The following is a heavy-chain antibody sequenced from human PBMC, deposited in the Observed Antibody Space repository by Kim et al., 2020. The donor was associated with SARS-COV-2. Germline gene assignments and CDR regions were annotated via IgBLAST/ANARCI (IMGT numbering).Heavy chain of an antibody. CDR3: AKVGAYYDFWSGPYYFDY. J-gene: IGHJ4*02. CDR1: GFTFSSYA. Sequence: GGSLRLSCAASGFTFSSYAMSWVRQAPGKGLEWVSAISGSGGSTYYADSVKGRFTISRDNSKNTLYLQMNSLRAEDTAVYYCAKVGAYYDFWSGPYYFDYWGQGTLVTVSS. CDR2: ISGSGGST. D-gene: IGHD3-3*01. V-gene: IGHV3-23*01.